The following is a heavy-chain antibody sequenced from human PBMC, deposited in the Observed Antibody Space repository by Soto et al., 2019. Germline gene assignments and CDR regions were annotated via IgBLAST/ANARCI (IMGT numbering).Heavy chain of an antibody. Sequence: EVQLLESGGALVQSGGSLRLSCTTSGFTFSTTGMLWLRQPPGKGLEWVSAIGPDPSNTKYTDSVKGRFIISRDNSKNTVFLQMTSLGAEDTALYYCTTARHCSRDACPAAEWGQGTLITVSS. CDR3: TTARHCSRDACPAAE. CDR2: IGPDPSNT. D-gene: IGHD2-21*01. CDR1: GFTFSTTG. V-gene: IGHV3-23*01. J-gene: IGHJ4*02.